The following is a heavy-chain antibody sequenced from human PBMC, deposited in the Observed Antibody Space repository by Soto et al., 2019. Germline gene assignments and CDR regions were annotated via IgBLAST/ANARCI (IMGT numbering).Heavy chain of an antibody. J-gene: IGHJ5*02. V-gene: IGHV1-46*01. D-gene: IGHD3-3*01. CDR3: ARSSGGNFGIIIEGSNWFDP. Sequence: ASVKVSCKAPGDTFTSYYLNWVRQAPGQGLEWMGVINPHGGSTQYAQKFQGRVTMTRDTSRSTVYIELRSLRSDDTAIYYCARSSGGNFGIIIEGSNWFDPWGQGALVTVSS. CDR2: INPHGGST. CDR1: GDTFTSYY.